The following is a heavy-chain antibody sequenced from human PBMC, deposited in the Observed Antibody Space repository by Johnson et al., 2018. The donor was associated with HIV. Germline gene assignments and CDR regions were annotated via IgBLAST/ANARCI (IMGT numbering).Heavy chain of an antibody. CDR2: IRNKANSYTT. Sequence: VQLVESGGGLVLPGGSLRLSCAVSGFTFTDHYMDWVRQAPGKGLEWVGRIRNKANSYTTEYAASVKGRFTILRDDSKTSLYLQMNSLKTEDTAVYYCARGGEKGAFDIWGQGTMVTVSS. J-gene: IGHJ3*02. CDR1: GFTFTDHY. D-gene: IGHD7-27*01. V-gene: IGHV3-72*01. CDR3: ARGGEKGAFDI.